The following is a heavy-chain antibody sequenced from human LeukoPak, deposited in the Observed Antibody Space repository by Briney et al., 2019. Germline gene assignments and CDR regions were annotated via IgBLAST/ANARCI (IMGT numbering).Heavy chain of an antibody. CDR3: ATSPVFGQWPVWVDFDY. Sequence: GGSLRLSCAASGFTVSSNYMSWVRQAPGNGLEWVSVIYSGGSTYYADSVKGRFTISRDNSKNTLYLQMNSLRAEDTAVYYCATSPVFGQWPVWVDFDYWGQGTLVTVSS. V-gene: IGHV3-66*01. CDR1: GFTVSSNY. D-gene: IGHD6-19*01. CDR2: IYSGGST. J-gene: IGHJ4*02.